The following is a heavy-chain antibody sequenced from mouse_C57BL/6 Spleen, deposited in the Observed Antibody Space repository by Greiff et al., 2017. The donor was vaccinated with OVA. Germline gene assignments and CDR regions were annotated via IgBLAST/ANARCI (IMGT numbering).Heavy chain of an antibody. CDR1: GYTSTDYE. V-gene: IGHV1-15*01. D-gene: IGHD2-3*01. Sequence: VQLQESGAELVRPGASVTLSCKASGYTSTDYEMHWVKQTPVHGLEWIGAIDPETGGTAYNQKFKGKAILTADKSSSTAYMELRSLTSEDSAVYYCTRGDDGNYAMDYWGQGTSVTVSS. J-gene: IGHJ4*01. CDR3: TRGDDGNYAMDY. CDR2: IDPETGGT.